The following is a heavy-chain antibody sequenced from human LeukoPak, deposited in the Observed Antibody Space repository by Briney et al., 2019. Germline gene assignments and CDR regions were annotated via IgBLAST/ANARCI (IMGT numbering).Heavy chain of an antibody. Sequence: GGSLRLSCAASGFTFSSYDMHWVRQATGKGLEWVSAIGTAGDTYYPGSVKGRFTISRDNAKNSLYVQMNSLRAEDTAVYYCARPYCSSTTCYTVDYWGQGTLVTVSS. CDR2: IGTAGDT. CDR3: ARPYCSSTTCYTVDY. J-gene: IGHJ4*02. V-gene: IGHV3-13*01. D-gene: IGHD2-2*02. CDR1: GFTFSSYD.